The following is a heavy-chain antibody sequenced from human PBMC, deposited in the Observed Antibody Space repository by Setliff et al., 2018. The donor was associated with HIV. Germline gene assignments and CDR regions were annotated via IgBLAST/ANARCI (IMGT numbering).Heavy chain of an antibody. D-gene: IGHD3-3*01. Sequence: PGESLKISCQGSGFNFRTSWIGWVRQMPGKGLEWMGIIYPDDSETRYSPSLQGQVTISVDKSTSTAYLQWSSLKASDSAIYYCARHFGISYRSPFDPWGQGTLVTVSS. CDR3: ARHFGISYRSPFDP. CDR2: IYPDDSET. CDR1: GFNFRTSW. J-gene: IGHJ5*02. V-gene: IGHV5-51*01.